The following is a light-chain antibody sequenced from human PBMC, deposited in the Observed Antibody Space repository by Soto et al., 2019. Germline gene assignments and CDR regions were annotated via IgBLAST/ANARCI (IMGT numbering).Light chain of an antibody. CDR2: GAS. J-gene: IGKJ2*01. Sequence: EIVLTQSPGTLSLSPGERATLSCRASQSVSSSYLAWYQQKPGQAPRLLIYGASSIATGIPDRFSGSGSGTDFTLAISRLEPEDFAVYYCQQFYSSLYNFGQETELEIK. CDR1: QSVSSSY. CDR3: QQFYSSLYN. V-gene: IGKV3-20*01.